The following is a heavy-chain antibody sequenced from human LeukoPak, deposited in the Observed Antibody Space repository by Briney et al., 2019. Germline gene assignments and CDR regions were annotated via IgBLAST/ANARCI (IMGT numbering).Heavy chain of an antibody. CDR3: ARGAHYHDSSGGYDY. D-gene: IGHD3-10*01. V-gene: IGHV1-2*02. CDR2: INPNSGGT. CDR1: GYTFTGYY. Sequence: ASVKVSCKASGYTFTGYYMHWVRQAPGQGLEWMGWINPNSGGTNYAQKFQGRVTMTRDTSISTAYMELSRLRSDDTALYYCARGAHYHDSSGGYDYWGQGTLVTVSS. J-gene: IGHJ4*02.